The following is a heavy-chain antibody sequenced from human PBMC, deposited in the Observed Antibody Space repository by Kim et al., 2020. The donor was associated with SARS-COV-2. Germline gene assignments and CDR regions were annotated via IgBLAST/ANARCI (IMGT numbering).Heavy chain of an antibody. CDR2: INGGSGNT. Sequence: ASVKVSCKTSGYTFTTYSIHWMRQAPGQRLEWLGWINGGSGNTKYSQELQGRITITRDTSASTDHMELSSLRSEDTAVYYCERGSGAAAGKSLDYWGQGTLVTVSS. V-gene: IGHV1-3*01. J-gene: IGHJ4*02. D-gene: IGHD7-27*01. CDR1: GYTFTTYS. CDR3: ERGSGAAAGKSLDY.